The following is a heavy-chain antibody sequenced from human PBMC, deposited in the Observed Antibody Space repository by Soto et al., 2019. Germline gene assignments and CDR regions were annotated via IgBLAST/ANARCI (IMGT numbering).Heavy chain of an antibody. CDR2: MNPNSGNT. D-gene: IGHD3-9*01. Sequence: ASVKVSCKASGYTFTSYDINWVRQATGQGLEWMGWMNPNSGNTGYAQKFQGRVTMTRNTSISTAYMELSSLRSEDTAVYYCARGRSRRNYDILTGPWFDPWGQGTLVTVSS. CDR1: GYTFTSYD. J-gene: IGHJ5*02. V-gene: IGHV1-8*01. CDR3: ARGRSRRNYDILTGPWFDP.